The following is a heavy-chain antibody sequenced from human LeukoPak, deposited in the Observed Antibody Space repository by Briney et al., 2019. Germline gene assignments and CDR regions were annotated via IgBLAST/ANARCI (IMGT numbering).Heavy chain of an antibody. V-gene: IGHV3-33*06. D-gene: IGHD3-10*01. Sequence: GGSLRLSCAASGFTFSSYGMHWVRQAPGKGLEWVAVIWYDGSNKYYADSVKGRFTISRDNSKNTLYLQMNRLRVEDTAVFYCAKDTTTSRRGFDYWGQGILVTVSS. CDR3: AKDTTTSRRGFDY. J-gene: IGHJ4*02. CDR1: GFTFSSYG. CDR2: IWYDGSNK.